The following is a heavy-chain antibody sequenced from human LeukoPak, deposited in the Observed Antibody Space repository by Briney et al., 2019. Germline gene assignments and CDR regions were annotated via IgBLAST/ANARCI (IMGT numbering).Heavy chain of an antibody. CDR2: IMPMFGKT. D-gene: IGHD2-2*01. CDR1: GGTFSSYD. V-gene: IGHV1-69*06. J-gene: IGHJ4*02. CDR3: AGGRTDIVVVPATLRNYYFDY. Sequence: SVKASCKASGGTFSSYDISWVRQAPGQGLEWMGGIMPMFGKTNYAQKFQGRVTTTADKATSTAYMELSSLRSEDTAVYYCAGGRTDIVVVPATLRNYYFDYWGQGTLVTVSS.